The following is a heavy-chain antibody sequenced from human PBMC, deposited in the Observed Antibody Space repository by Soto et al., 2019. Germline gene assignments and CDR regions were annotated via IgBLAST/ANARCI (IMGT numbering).Heavy chain of an antibody. CDR1: GCSISSGCYY. V-gene: IGHV4-31*03. CDR2: IYYSGST. J-gene: IGHJ4*02. Sequence: QVQLQESGPGLVKPSQTLSLTCTVSGCSISSGCYYWRWIRQHPGKGLEWIGYIYYSGSTYSNPSLKSRVTIAVDTSKNQFARKLSSVTAADTAVYYCARVPDYWGQGTMVTVSS. CDR3: ARVPDY.